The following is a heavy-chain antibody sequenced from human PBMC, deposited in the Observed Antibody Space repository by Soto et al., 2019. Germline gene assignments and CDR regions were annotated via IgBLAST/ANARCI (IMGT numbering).Heavy chain of an antibody. Sequence: QSWGSLRLSCAASGFTFSSYAMSWVRQAPGKGLEWVSAISGSVGSTYYAGSVKGRFTISRDNSKNTLYLQMNSLRAEDTAVYYCAKAVSVVVISFFDYWGKGNMVTVSS. D-gene: IGHD3-22*01. CDR2: ISGSVGST. J-gene: IGHJ4*02. CDR1: GFTFSSYA. V-gene: IGHV3-23*01. CDR3: AKAVSVVVISFFDY.